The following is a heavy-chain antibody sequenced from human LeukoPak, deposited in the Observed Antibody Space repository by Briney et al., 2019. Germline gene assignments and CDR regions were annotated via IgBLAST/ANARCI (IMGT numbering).Heavy chain of an antibody. V-gene: IGHV4-59*01. Sequence: SETLSLTYTVSGGSISSYYWSWIRQPPGKGLEWIGYIYYSGSTNYNPSLKSRVTISVDTSKNQFSLKLSSVTAADTAVYYCARVALDIVVVVAATPEWYFDLWGRGTLVTVSS. J-gene: IGHJ2*01. CDR2: IYYSGST. CDR3: ARVALDIVVVVAATPEWYFDL. CDR1: GGSISSYY. D-gene: IGHD2-15*01.